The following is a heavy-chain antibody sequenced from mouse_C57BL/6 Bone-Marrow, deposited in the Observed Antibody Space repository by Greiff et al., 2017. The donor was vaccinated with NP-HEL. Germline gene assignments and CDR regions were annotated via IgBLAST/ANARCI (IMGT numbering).Heavy chain of an antibody. CDR2: INPSTGGT. Sequence: EVQLQQSGPELVKPGASVKISCKASGYSFTGYYMNWVKQSPEKSLEWIGEINPSTGGTTSNQKFKAKATLTVDKSSSTAYMQLKSLTSEDSAVYYCARHDYYGSSYWYFDVWGTGTTVTVSS. J-gene: IGHJ1*03. CDR3: ARHDYYGSSYWYFDV. V-gene: IGHV1-42*01. CDR1: GYSFTGYY. D-gene: IGHD1-1*01.